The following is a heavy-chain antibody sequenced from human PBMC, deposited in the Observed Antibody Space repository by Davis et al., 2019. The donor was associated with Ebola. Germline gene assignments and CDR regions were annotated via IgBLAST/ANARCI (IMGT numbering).Heavy chain of an antibody. CDR3: AKESTSCGGDCYSLSDY. V-gene: IGHV3-23*01. CDR2: ISSRATTI. J-gene: IGHJ4*02. D-gene: IGHD2-21*02. CDR1: GFTFSSYA. Sequence: GESLKISCAASGFTFSSYAMSWARQAPGKGLEWVSVISSRATTIYYADSARGRFTISRDNSKNTLYLQMNSLRAEDTAVYYCAKESTSCGGDCYSLSDYWGQGTLVTVSS.